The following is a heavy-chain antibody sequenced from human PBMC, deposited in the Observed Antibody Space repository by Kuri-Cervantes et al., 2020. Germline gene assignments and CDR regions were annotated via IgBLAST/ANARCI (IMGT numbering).Heavy chain of an antibody. J-gene: IGHJ4*02. V-gene: IGHV3-33*01. CDR2: IWYDGSNK. Sequence: GESLKISCAASGFTFSSYGMHLVRQAPGKGLEWVAVIWYDGSNKYYADSVKGRFTISRDNSKNTLYLQMNSLRAEDTAVYYCARDWGVRGVITLDYWTQGTLVTVSS. CDR3: ARDWGVRGVITLDY. CDR1: GFTFSSYG. D-gene: IGHD3-10*01.